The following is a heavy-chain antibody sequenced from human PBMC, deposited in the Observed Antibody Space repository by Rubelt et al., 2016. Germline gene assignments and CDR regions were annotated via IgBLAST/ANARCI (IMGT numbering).Heavy chain of an antibody. CDR3: ATQGYCSSTSCYGAY. Sequence: VQLVESGGGLVQPGGSLRLSCAASGFTFSSYSMNWVRQAPGKGLEWVSYFSSSSSTIHYADSVKGRFTISRDNAKNSLYLQMNSLRDEATAVYYCATQGYCSSTSCYGAYWGQGTLVTVSS. J-gene: IGHJ4*02. V-gene: IGHV3-48*02. CDR2: FSSSSSTI. CDR1: GFTFSSYS. D-gene: IGHD2-2*01.